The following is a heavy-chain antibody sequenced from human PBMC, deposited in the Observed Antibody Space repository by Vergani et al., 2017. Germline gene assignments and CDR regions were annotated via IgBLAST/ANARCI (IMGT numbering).Heavy chain of an antibody. V-gene: IGHV1-69*04. J-gene: IGHJ5*02. Sequence: QVQLVQSGAEVKKPGSSVKVSCKASGGTFSSYAISWVRQAPGQGLEWMGRIIHILGIANYAQKFQGRVTITADNSTSTAYMELSSLRSEDTAVCYCSIARIAAAGIGWFDPWGQGTLVTVSS. CDR3: SIARIAAAGIGWFDP. D-gene: IGHD6-13*01. CDR2: IIHILGIA. CDR1: GGTFSSYA.